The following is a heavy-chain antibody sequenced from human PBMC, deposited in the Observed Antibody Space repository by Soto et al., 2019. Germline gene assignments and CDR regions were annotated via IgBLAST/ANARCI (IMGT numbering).Heavy chain of an antibody. Sequence: EVQLLESGGGLVQPGGSLRLSCAASGFTFSTYAMTWVRQAPGKGLEWVSGISGSGGSTYYADSVKGRFTISRDNSKNTLYLQMNSLRAEYTAGYYCAKRPLATVCGVAGNRFDPWGQGTLVTVSS. J-gene: IGHJ5*02. CDR2: ISGSGGST. CDR1: GFTFSTYA. D-gene: IGHD3-3*01. CDR3: AKRPLATVCGVAGNRFDP. V-gene: IGHV3-23*01.